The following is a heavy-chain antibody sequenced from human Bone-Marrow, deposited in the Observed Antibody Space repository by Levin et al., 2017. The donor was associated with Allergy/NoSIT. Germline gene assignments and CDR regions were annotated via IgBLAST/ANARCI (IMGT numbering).Heavy chain of an antibody. CDR1: GGTFSSYA. D-gene: IGHD3-10*01. Sequence: SVKVSCKASGGTFSSYAISWVRQAPGQGLEWMGGIIPIFGTANYAQKFQGRVTITADESTSTAYMELSSLRSEDTAVYYCAREGESDYYGSGSYLSYYYYYGMDVWGQGTTVTVSS. V-gene: IGHV1-69*13. CDR3: AREGESDYYGSGSYLSYYYYYGMDV. CDR2: IIPIFGTA. J-gene: IGHJ6*02.